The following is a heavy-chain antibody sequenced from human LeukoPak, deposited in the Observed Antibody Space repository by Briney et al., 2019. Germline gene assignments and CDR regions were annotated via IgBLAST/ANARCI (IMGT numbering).Heavy chain of an antibody. CDR2: INHSGST. V-gene: IGHV4-34*01. Sequence: GSLRLSCAASGFTFDDYGMSWVRQPPGKGLEWIGEINHSGSTNYNPSLKSRVTISVDTSKNQFSLKLSSVTAADTAVYYCARGLLGYCSGGSCPPGGYWGQGTLVTVSS. D-gene: IGHD2-15*01. CDR3: ARGLLGYCSGGSCPPGGY. CDR1: GFTFDDYG. J-gene: IGHJ4*02.